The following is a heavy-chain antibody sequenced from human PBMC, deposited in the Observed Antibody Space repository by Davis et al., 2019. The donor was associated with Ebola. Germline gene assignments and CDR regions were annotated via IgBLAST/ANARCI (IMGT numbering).Heavy chain of an antibody. D-gene: IGHD2-2*01. V-gene: IGHV3-74*01. CDR2: INSDGSST. CDR1: GFTFSSYW. J-gene: IGHJ5*02. CDR3: ARVVVPAAVWFDP. Sequence: GESLKISCAASGFTFSSYWMHWVRQAPGKGLVWVSRINSDGSSTSYADSVKGRFTISRDNAKNTLYLQMNSLRAEDTAVYYCARVVVPAAVWFDPWGQGTLVTVSS.